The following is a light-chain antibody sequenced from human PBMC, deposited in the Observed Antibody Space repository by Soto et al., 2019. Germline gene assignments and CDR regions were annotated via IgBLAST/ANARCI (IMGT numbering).Light chain of an antibody. CDR3: QQYNNWPSLT. J-gene: IGKJ4*01. CDR2: GAS. V-gene: IGKV3-15*01. Sequence: EILMTQSPATLSVSPGERATLSCRASQSVSSNVAWYQQKPGQAPRLLIYGASTRATGIPARFSGSGSGTEFTLTINSLQSEDFAIYYCQQYNNWPSLTFGGGTKVDFK. CDR1: QSVSSN.